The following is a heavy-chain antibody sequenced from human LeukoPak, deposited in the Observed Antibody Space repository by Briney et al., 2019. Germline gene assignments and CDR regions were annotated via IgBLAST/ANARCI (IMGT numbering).Heavy chain of an antibody. CDR3: ARDRGALRLRYRFYGMDV. V-gene: IGHV1-69*13. D-gene: IGHD5-12*01. CDR2: IIPIFGTA. J-gene: IGHJ6*02. CDR1: GGTFSSYA. Sequence: ASVKVSCKASGGTFSSYAISWVRQAPGQGLEWMGGIIPIFGTANYAQKFQGRVTITADESTSTAYMELSSLRSEDTAVYYCARDRGALRLRYRFYGMDVWGQGTTVTVSS.